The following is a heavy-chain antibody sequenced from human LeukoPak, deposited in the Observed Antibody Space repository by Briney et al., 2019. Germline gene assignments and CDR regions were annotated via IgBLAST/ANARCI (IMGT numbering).Heavy chain of an antibody. Sequence: GGSLRLSCAASGFTFSDYAMSWVRQAPGKGLEWLSTISTGDTTYSADSVKGRFTISRDISKSTLYLQTNSVGVGDTAVYYCAKKDYAGFHWGQGTLVAVSS. D-gene: IGHD4-17*01. CDR3: AKKDYAGFH. J-gene: IGHJ4*02. V-gene: IGHV3-23*01. CDR1: GFTFSDYA. CDR2: ISTGDTT.